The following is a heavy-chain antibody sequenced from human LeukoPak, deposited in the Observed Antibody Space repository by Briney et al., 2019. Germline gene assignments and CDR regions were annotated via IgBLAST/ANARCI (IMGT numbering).Heavy chain of an antibody. CDR2: IYYSGST. CDR3: ARSYGPGSPRGFDP. J-gene: IGHJ5*02. CDR1: GGSISSGGYY. D-gene: IGHD3-10*01. Sequence: SETLSLTCTVSGGSISSGGYYWSWIRQHPGKGLEWIGYIYYSGSTYYNPSLKSRVTISVDTSKNQFSLKLSSVTAADTAVYYCARSYGPGSPRGFDPWGQGTLVTVSS. V-gene: IGHV4-31*03.